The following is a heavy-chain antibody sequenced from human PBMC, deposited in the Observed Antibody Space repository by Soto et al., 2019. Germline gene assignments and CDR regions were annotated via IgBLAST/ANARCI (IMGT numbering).Heavy chain of an antibody. V-gene: IGHV1-2*02. CDR3: ARDQSLVVVVAATNDAFDI. Sequence: ASVKVSCKASGYTFTGYYMHWVRQAPGQGLEWMGWINPNSGGTNYAQKFQGRVTMTRDTSISTAYMELSRLRSDGTAVYYCARDQSLVVVVAATNDAFDIWGQGTMVTVSS. J-gene: IGHJ3*02. CDR1: GYTFTGYY. CDR2: INPNSGGT. D-gene: IGHD2-15*01.